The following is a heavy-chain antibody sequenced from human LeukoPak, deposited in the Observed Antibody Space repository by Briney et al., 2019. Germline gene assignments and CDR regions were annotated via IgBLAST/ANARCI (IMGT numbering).Heavy chain of an antibody. V-gene: IGHV1-2*02. CDR2: VNPNSGDT. D-gene: IGHD6-13*01. J-gene: IGHJ4*02. CDR1: GYTFTDYY. CDR3: ALLFSSTWYRFDS. Sequence: ASVKVSCKASGYTFTDYYIHWVRQAPGQGLEWMGWVNPNSGDTNHAHKFQGRVTMTSDTSISTAYMDPNRVRSDDTAVYYCALLFSSTWYRFDSWGQGTLVTVSS.